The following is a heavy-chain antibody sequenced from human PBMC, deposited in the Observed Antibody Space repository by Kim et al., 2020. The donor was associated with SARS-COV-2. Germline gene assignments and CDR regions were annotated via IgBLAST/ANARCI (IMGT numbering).Heavy chain of an antibody. V-gene: IGHV4-39*01. J-gene: IGHJ6*01. CDR1: GGSISSSSYY. CDR2: IYYSGST. CDR3: AGGAAERSGSYADYGM. Sequence: SETLSLTCTVSGGSISSSSYYWGWIRQPPGKGLECIGSIYYSGSTYYNPSLKSRVTISVDTSKNQFSLKLSSVTAADTAVYYCAGGAAERSGSYADYGM. D-gene: IGHD3-10*01.